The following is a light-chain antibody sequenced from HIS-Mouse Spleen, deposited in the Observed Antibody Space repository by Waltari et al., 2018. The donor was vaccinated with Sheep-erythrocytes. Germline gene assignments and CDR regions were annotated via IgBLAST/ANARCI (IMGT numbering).Light chain of an antibody. J-gene: IGLJ1*01. CDR3: YSTDSSGNHRV. Sequence: SYELTQPPSVSVSPGQTARITCSRDALPNKYAYWYQQKSGQAPVLGIYEDSKRPSGIPERFSGSSSGTIATLTISVAQVEDEADYYCYSTDSSGNHRVFGTGTKVTVL. V-gene: IGLV3-10*01. CDR1: ALPNKY. CDR2: EDS.